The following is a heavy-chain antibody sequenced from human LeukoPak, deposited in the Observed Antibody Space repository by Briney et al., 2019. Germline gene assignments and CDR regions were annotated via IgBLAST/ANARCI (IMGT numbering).Heavy chain of an antibody. CDR1: GGSISSYY. J-gene: IGHJ4*02. Sequence: PSETLSLTCTVSGGSISSYYWSWIRQPPGKGLEWIGYIYYSGSTNYNPSLKSRVTISVDTSKNQFSLKLSSVTAADTAVYYCARISLLGYSYGSTDYWGQGTLVTVSS. V-gene: IGHV4-59*01. D-gene: IGHD5-18*01. CDR2: IYYSGST. CDR3: ARISLLGYSYGSTDY.